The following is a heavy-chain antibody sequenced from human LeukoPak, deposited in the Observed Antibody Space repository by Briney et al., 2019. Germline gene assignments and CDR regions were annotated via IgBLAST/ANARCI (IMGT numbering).Heavy chain of an antibody. V-gene: IGHV3-53*01. CDR1: GFLVSSNY. D-gene: IGHD3-9*01. CDR3: ARGHYDVLTGFHY. Sequence: PGGSLRLSCAASGFLVSSNYMSWVRQAPGKGLEWVSVIYSGGSTYYADSVEGRFTVSRDNSKNTLYLQMNSLRAEDTAVYYCARGHYDVLTGFHYWGQGTLVTVSS. CDR2: IYSGGST. J-gene: IGHJ4*02.